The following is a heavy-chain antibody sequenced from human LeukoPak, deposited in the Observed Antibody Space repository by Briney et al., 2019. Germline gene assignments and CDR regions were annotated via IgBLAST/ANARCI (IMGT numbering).Heavy chain of an antibody. Sequence: SVKVSCKASGGTFSSYAISWVRQAPGQGLEWMGRIIPILGIANYAQKFQGRVTITADKSTSTAYMELSSLRSEDTAVYYCAAGDTAMVTLGFDIWGQGTMVTVSS. V-gene: IGHV1-69*04. D-gene: IGHD5-18*01. CDR3: AAGDTAMVTLGFDI. CDR1: GGTFSSYA. CDR2: IIPILGIA. J-gene: IGHJ3*02.